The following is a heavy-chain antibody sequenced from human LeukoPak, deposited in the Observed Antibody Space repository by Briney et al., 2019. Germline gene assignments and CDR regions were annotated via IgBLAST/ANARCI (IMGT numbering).Heavy chain of an antibody. V-gene: IGHV3-23*01. CDR2: FSGSGGST. J-gene: IGHJ4*02. CDR1: GFTVSSNY. Sequence: GGSLRLSCAASGFTVSSNYMSWVRQAPGKGLEWVSAFSGSGGSTYYADSVKGRFTISRDNSKNTLYLQMNSLRAEDTAVYYCAKDSRNGDYDFDYWGQGTLVTVSS. D-gene: IGHD4-17*01. CDR3: AKDSRNGDYDFDY.